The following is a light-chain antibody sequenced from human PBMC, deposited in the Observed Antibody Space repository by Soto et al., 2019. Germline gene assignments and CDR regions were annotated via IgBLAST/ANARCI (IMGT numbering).Light chain of an antibody. V-gene: IGLV2-23*02. Sequence: QSVLTQPASVSGPPGQSITISCTGTSSDVGRYNLVSWYQHHPGKAPKLIIYDVTQWPSGASNRFSGSKSGNTASLTIFGLQAEDEADYYCCSYAGTTTFYVFGTGTKVTVL. CDR3: CSYAGTTTFYV. CDR1: SSDVGRYNL. J-gene: IGLJ1*01. CDR2: DVT.